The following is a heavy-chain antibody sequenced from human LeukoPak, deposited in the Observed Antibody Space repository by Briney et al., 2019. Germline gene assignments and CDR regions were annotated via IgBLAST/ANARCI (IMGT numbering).Heavy chain of an antibody. CDR3: ARGKGVFY. CDR2: IKQDGSET. Sequence: PGGSLRLSCAASGFTFSGYWMTWVRQAPGKGLEWVANIKQDGSETYYVDSVKGRFTISRDNARNSLYLQMNSLRAEDTAVYYCARGKGVFYWGQGILVTVSS. J-gene: IGHJ4*02. V-gene: IGHV3-7*01. CDR1: GFTFSGYW.